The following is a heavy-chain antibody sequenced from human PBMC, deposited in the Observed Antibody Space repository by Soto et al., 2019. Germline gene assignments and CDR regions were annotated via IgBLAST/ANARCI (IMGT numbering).Heavy chain of an antibody. D-gene: IGHD2-2*02. CDR2: IYYSGST. Sequence: SETLSLTCTVSGGSISSYYWSWIRQPPEKGLEWIGYIYYSGSTNYNPSLKSRVTISVDTSKNQFSLKLSSVTAADTAVYYCARVLVGCSSTSCYKPSVYYYYYYGMDVWGQGTTVTVSS. CDR1: GGSISSYY. V-gene: IGHV4-59*01. CDR3: ARVLVGCSSTSCYKPSVYYYYYYGMDV. J-gene: IGHJ6*02.